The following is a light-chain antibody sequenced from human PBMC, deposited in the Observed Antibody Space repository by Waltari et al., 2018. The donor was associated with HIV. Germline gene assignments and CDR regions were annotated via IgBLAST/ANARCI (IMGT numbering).Light chain of an antibody. CDR2: GYN. Sequence: QSVLTQPPSVSGAPGPRVTISCTGRSPNNGADYPVNQYQQLPGTAPKLLIYGYNNRPSGVPDRFSGSKSGTSASLAISGLQAEDEADYYCHSYDSSLDGWVFGGGTKLTVL. J-gene: IGLJ3*02. CDR1: SPNNGADYP. CDR3: HSYDSSLDGWV. V-gene: IGLV1-40*01.